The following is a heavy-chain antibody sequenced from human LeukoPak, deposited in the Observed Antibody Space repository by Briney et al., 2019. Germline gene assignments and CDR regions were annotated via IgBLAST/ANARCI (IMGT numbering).Heavy chain of an antibody. Sequence: GGSLRLSCAASGFTFSSYEMNWARQAPGKGLEWVSYISSSGSTIYYADSVKGRFTISRDNAKNSLYPQMNSLGAEDTAVYYCARATAVTTYFPDYWGQGTLVTVSS. J-gene: IGHJ4*02. V-gene: IGHV3-48*03. CDR1: GFTFSSYE. CDR2: ISSSGSTI. D-gene: IGHD4-17*01. CDR3: ARATAVTTYFPDY.